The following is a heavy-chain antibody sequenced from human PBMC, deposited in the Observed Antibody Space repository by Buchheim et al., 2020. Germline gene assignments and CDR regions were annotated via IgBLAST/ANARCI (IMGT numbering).Heavy chain of an antibody. CDR2: IYPGDSDT. Sequence: EVQLVQSGAEVKKPGESLKISCKGSGYSFTSYWIGWVRQMPGKGLEWMGIIYPGDSDTRYSPSFQGQVTIPAGKPISTAYLQWSSLKTSDTAMYYCARIDYCGGGCSEEYYFDYWGQGTL. D-gene: IGHD2-21*02. CDR1: GYSFTSYW. CDR3: ARIDYCGGGCSEEYYFDY. V-gene: IGHV5-51*01. J-gene: IGHJ4*02.